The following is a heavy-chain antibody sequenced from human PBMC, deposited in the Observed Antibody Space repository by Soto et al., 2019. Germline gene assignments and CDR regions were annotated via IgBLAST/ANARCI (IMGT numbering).Heavy chain of an antibody. V-gene: IGHV1-3*01. Sequence: ASVKVSCKASGYTFTSYSMHWVRQAPGQRLEWMGWINAGNGNTKYSQKFQGRVTITRDTAASTAYMELSSLRSEDTAVYYCARGPLYFYGSGSYYTGGYCGMDVWGQGTTVTVS. CDR2: INAGNGNT. D-gene: IGHD3-10*01. J-gene: IGHJ6*02. CDR1: GYTFTSYS. CDR3: ARGPLYFYGSGSYYTGGYCGMDV.